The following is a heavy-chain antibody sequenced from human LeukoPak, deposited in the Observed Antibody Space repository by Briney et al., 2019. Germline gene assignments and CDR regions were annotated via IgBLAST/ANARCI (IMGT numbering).Heavy chain of an antibody. D-gene: IGHD6-19*01. CDR1: GFTFSSYS. V-gene: IGHV3-21*01. Sequence: GGSLRLSCAASGFTFSSYSMNWVRQAPGKGLEWVSSISSSSSYIYYADSLKGRFTISRDNAKNSLYLQMNSLRAVDTAVYYCARVSIDSSGWYGYYYYYMDVWGKGTTVTISS. CDR2: ISSSSSYI. CDR3: ARVSIDSSGWYGYYYYYMDV. J-gene: IGHJ6*03.